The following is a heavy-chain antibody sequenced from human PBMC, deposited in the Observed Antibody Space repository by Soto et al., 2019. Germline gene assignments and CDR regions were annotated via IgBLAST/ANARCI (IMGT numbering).Heavy chain of an antibody. CDR1: GFTFSSYW. Sequence: SGGSLRLSCVASGFTFSSYWMHWVRQAPGKGLVWVSRTNSDGGNTGYADSVKGRFTISRDNAKNTLYLQMNSLGAEVTSVYYCARGGSSSWFRALDYWGLGTLVTVSS. CDR3: ARGGSSSWFRALDY. CDR2: TNSDGGNT. J-gene: IGHJ4*02. D-gene: IGHD6-13*01. V-gene: IGHV3-74*01.